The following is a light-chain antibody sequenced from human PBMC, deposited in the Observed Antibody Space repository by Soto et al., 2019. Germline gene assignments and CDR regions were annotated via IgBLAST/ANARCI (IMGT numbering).Light chain of an antibody. J-gene: IGLJ1*01. V-gene: IGLV2-14*01. CDR1: GSDVGGYNY. CDR3: CSYTISSTYV. Sequence: QSALTQPASASGTPGQSITISCTGTGSDVGGYNYVSWYQQYPGKAPKLMIYDVSNRPSGVSNRFSGSKSGNTAALIIFGPQAEDEADYYGCSYTISSTYVFGTGTKVTVL. CDR2: DVS.